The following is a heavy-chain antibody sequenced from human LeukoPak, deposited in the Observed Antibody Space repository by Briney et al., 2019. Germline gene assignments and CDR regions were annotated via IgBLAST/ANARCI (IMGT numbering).Heavy chain of an antibody. D-gene: IGHD1-26*01. Sequence: GGSLRLSCAASGFTFSDNGMHWVRQAPGKGLEWVAFIRYDGSNKYYADSVKGRFTISRDNSKNTLYLQMNSLRAEDTAVYYCAKDGQWELLGWYFDLWGRGTLVTVSS. J-gene: IGHJ2*01. CDR1: GFTFSDNG. CDR2: IRYDGSNK. V-gene: IGHV3-30*02. CDR3: AKDGQWELLGWYFDL.